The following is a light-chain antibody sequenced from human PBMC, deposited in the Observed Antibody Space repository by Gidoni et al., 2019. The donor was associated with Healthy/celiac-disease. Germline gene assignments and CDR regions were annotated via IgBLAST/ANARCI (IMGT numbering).Light chain of an antibody. CDR3: QQYGSSPPQWT. J-gene: IGKJ1*01. Sequence: EIVLTQSPGTLSLSPGERATLSCRASQSVRSSYLAWYQQKPGQAPRLLIYGASSRATGIPDRFSGSGSGTDFTLTISRLEPEDFAVYYCQQYGSSPPQWTFGQGTKVEIK. V-gene: IGKV3-20*01. CDR2: GAS. CDR1: QSVRSSY.